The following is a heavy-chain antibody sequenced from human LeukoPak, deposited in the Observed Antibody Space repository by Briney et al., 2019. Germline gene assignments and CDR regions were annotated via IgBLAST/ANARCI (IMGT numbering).Heavy chain of an antibody. D-gene: IGHD6-6*01. CDR1: GYTFTSYY. Sequence: ASVKVSCKASGYTFTSYYMHLVRQAPGQGLEWMVIINPSGGSTSYAQKFQGRVTMTRDTSTSTVYMELSSLRSEDTAVYYCARDAGIAARTYYFDYWGQGTLVTVSS. J-gene: IGHJ4*02. CDR3: ARDAGIAARTYYFDY. V-gene: IGHV1-46*01. CDR2: INPSGGST.